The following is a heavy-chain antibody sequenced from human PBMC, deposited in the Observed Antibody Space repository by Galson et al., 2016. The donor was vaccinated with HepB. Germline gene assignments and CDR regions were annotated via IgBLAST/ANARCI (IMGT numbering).Heavy chain of an antibody. CDR1: DGSISNSGFS. V-gene: IGHV4-39*01. CDR3: ALAGLGTKASFDY. Sequence: ETLSLTCTVSDGSISNSGFSWGWIRQPPGKGLEWIGTVYRGKTYYNPSLGGRATISVGMSTDLLSLKLTSLTAADTAVYYCALAGLGTKASFDYWGQGTLVAVSS. J-gene: IGHJ4*02. CDR2: VYRGKT. D-gene: IGHD1-7*01.